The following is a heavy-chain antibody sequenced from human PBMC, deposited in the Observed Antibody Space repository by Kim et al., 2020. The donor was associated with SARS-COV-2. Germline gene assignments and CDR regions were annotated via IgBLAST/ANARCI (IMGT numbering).Heavy chain of an antibody. CDR3: ARVFHGAFDH. V-gene: IGHV3-7*01. CDR1: GFTFSNYC. D-gene: IGHD3-16*01. Sequence: GGSLRLSCAASGFTFSNYCMSWVRQAPGKGLEWVANINHGGSKKYYVDSVKGRFTISRDNAKNSVYLQMNSLRAEDTAVYYCARVFHGAFDHWGQGTLVTVSS. CDR2: INHGGSKK. J-gene: IGHJ4*02.